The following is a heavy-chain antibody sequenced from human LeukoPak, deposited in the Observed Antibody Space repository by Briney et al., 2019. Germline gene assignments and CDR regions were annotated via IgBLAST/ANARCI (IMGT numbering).Heavy chain of an antibody. CDR2: IYYSGST. J-gene: IGHJ4*02. D-gene: IGHD3-10*01. V-gene: IGHV4-31*03. CDR3: ARTGITMVRGVIMDY. Sequence: PSETLSLTCTVSGGSISSGGYYWSWLRQHPGKGLEWIGYIYYSGSTYYNPSLKSRVTISVDTSKNQFSLKLSSVTAADTAVYYCARTGITMVRGVIMDYWGQGTLVTVSS. CDR1: GGSISSGGYY.